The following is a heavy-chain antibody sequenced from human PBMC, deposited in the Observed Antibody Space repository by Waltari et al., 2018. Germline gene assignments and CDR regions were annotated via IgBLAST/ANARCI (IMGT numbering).Heavy chain of an antibody. V-gene: IGHV3-48*04. J-gene: IGHJ3*02. D-gene: IGHD5-12*01. Sequence: EVQLVESGGGLVQPGGSLSLSCAASGFTFSAFSLNWVRQAPGKGLEWVSYIYSTGSTIYYADSVKGRFTISRDNAQNSLYLQMNSLRADDTAVYYCARGYRKAFDIWGQGTMVTVSS. CDR1: GFTFSAFS. CDR2: IYSTGSTI. CDR3: ARGYRKAFDI.